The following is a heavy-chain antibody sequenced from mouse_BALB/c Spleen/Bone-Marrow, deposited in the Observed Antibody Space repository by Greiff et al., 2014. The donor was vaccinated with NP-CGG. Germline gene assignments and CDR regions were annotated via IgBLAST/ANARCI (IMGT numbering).Heavy chain of an antibody. CDR3: ARSPDTYPSMDY. CDR1: GYTFTSYW. V-gene: IGHV1-52*01. CDR2: IDPYDSET. J-gene: IGHJ4*01. Sequence: VQLQQSGAELVRPGASVKLSCKASGYTFTSYWMNLVKQRPEQGLEWIGRIDPYDSETHYNQNFRDKAILTVDKSSRIAFMQLSSLTSEDSAVYYCARSPDTYPSMDYWGQGTSVTVSS.